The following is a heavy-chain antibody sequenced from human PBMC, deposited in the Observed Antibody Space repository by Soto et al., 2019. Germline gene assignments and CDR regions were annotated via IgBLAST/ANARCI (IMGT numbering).Heavy chain of an antibody. Sequence: EVQLVESGGGLVQPGASLRLSCAASGFTFSTYWMTWVRRPPGKGLEWVANLDQDGSERYYVDSVRGRFTISRDNAKNSLYLQMNSLRAEDTAVYYCVCGGNFFVYWGQGTLVTVSP. J-gene: IGHJ4*02. CDR3: VCGGNFFVY. D-gene: IGHD3-16*01. CDR1: GFTFSTYW. CDR2: LDQDGSER. V-gene: IGHV3-7*01.